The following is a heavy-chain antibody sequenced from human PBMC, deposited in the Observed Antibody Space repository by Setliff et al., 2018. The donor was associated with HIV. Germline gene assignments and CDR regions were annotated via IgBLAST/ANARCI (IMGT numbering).Heavy chain of an antibody. CDR1: GFTFSAYR. D-gene: IGHD6-13*01. CDR2: ISSSGNTR. V-gene: IGHV3-48*01. CDR3: AKDVHDAAADN. J-gene: IGHJ6*02. Sequence: GGSLRLSCAASGFTFSAYRMNWVRQAPGKGLEWVSSISSSGNTRYYADSVKGRFTISRDNAKNSLYLQMNSLRTDDTAVYYCAKDVHDAAADNWGQGTTVTVSS.